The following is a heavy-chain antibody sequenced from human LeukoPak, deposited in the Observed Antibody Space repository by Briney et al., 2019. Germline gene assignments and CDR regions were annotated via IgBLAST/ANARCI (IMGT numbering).Heavy chain of an antibody. J-gene: IGHJ6*02. CDR3: ARDYSGYEKPGNYGMDV. V-gene: IGHV3-43*02. CDR2: ISADGGST. CDR1: GLNFDDSA. Sequence: GGSLRLSCVASGLNFDDSAMHWVRQAPGKGLEWVSLISADGGSTFSADSVKGRFSISRDNAKNSLYLQMNSLRAEDTAVYYCARDYSGYEKPGNYGMDVWAKGPRSPSP. D-gene: IGHD5-12*01.